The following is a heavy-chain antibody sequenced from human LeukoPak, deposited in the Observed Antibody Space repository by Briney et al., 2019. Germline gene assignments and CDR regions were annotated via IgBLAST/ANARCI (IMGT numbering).Heavy chain of an antibody. J-gene: IGHJ5*02. CDR1: GFAFSTYA. Sequence: RAGGSLRLSCTASGFAFSTYAMAWVRQAPGKGLEWVSALSGGGINTYYAESVQGRFSISRDNSKNTLYLLMNSLRADDSAIYYCARENAGSYPSYWGSWGQGTRVTVSS. CDR3: ARENAGSYPSYWGS. CDR2: LSGGGINT. V-gene: IGHV3-23*01. D-gene: IGHD3-10*01.